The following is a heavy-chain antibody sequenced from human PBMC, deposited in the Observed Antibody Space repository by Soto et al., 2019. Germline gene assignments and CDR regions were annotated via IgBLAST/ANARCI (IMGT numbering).Heavy chain of an antibody. V-gene: IGHV2-5*02. CDR1: GFSLTTSGVG. Sequence: QITLNESGPTQVKPRQTLTLTCTFSGFSLTTSGVGVGWIRQSPGKAPEWLALINWDDDKRYSPSLKSRLTITKDTSKNXXXXXXXDXXPXXTATYYCAHRVLRTVFGLVTTTAIYFDFWGQGTPVAVSS. D-gene: IGHD3-3*01. J-gene: IGHJ4*02. CDR2: INWDDDK. CDR3: AHRVLRTVFGLVTTTAIYFDF.